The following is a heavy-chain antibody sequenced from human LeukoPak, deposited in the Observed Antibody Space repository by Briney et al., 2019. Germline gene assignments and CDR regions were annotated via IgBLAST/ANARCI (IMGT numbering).Heavy chain of an antibody. V-gene: IGHV1-18*01. D-gene: IGHD2-21*02. CDR3: ARATPYCGGDYPPCYYFDY. J-gene: IGHJ4*02. Sequence: ASVKVSCKASGYTFTSYGISWVRQAPGQGLEWMGWISAYNGNTNYAQKLQGRVTMTTDTSTSTAYMELRSLRSDDTAVYYCARATPYCGGDYPPCYYFDYWGQGTLVTVSS. CDR1: GYTFTSYG. CDR2: ISAYNGNT.